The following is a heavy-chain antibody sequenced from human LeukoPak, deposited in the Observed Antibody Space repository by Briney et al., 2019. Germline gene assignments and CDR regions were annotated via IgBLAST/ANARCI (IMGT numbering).Heavy chain of an antibody. Sequence: GGSLRLSCAASGFTFSRHATHWVRQAPGKGLEWVAVISYDGSKKYYADSVKGRFTISRDNSKNTLYLQMNSLRAEDTAVYYCAKADQYYDFWSGYDYWGQGTLVTVSS. V-gene: IGHV3-30*04. CDR3: AKADQYYDFWSGYDY. CDR2: ISYDGSKK. CDR1: GFTFSRHA. J-gene: IGHJ4*02. D-gene: IGHD3-3*01.